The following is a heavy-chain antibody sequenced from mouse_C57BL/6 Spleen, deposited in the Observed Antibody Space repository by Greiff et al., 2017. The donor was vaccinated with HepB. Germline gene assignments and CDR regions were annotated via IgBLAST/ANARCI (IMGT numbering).Heavy chain of an antibody. D-gene: IGHD1-1*01. CDR1: GFTFSDYY. V-gene: IGHV5-16*01. J-gene: IGHJ1*03. Sequence: EVKLEESEGGLVQPGSSMKLSCTASGFTFSDYYMAWVRQVPEKGLEWVANINYDGSSTYYLDSLKSRFIISRDNAKNILYLQMSSLKSEDTATYYCARDFYYYGSSSWYFDVWGTGTTVTVSS. CDR2: INYDGSST. CDR3: ARDFYYYGSSSWYFDV.